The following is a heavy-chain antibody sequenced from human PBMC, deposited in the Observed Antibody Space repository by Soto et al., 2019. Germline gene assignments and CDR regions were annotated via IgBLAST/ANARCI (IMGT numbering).Heavy chain of an antibody. Sequence: GGSLRLSCAASGFTFSSYGMHWVRQAPGKGLEWVAVIWYDGSNKYYADSEKGRFTISRDNSKNTLYLQMNSLRAEDTAVYYCARDRGADFYATPWFDPWGQGTLVTVSS. CDR2: IWYDGSNK. J-gene: IGHJ5*02. D-gene: IGHD2-8*01. CDR3: ARDRGADFYATPWFDP. V-gene: IGHV3-33*01. CDR1: GFTFSSYG.